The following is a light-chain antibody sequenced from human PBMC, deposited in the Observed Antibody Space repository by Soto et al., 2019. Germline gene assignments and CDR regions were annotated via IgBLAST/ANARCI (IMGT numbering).Light chain of an antibody. CDR2: EVS. CDR1: SSDVGGYNY. V-gene: IGLV2-14*01. CDR3: SSYTSSSTRV. J-gene: IGLJ2*01. Sequence: QSVLTQPASVSGSPGQSITISCTGTSSDVGGYNYVSWYQQHPGKAPKLIIYEVSNRPSGVSNRLSGSKSGNTASLTISGLQAEDEADYYCSSYTSSSTRVFGGWTKLTVL.